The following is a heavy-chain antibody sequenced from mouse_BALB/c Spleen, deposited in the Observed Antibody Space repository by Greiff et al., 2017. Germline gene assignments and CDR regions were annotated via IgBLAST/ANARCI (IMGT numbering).Heavy chain of an antibody. D-gene: IGHD2-4*01. J-gene: IGHJ4*01. CDR3: ARPMITTPYAMDY. Sequence: VQRVESGPGLVAPSQSLSITCTVSGFSLTSYGVHWVRQPPGKGLEWLGVIWAGGSTNYNSALMSRLSISKDNSKIQVFLKMNSLQTDDTAMYYCARPMITTPYAMDYWGQGTSVTVSS. CDR1: GFSLTSYG. CDR2: IWAGGST. V-gene: IGHV2-9*02.